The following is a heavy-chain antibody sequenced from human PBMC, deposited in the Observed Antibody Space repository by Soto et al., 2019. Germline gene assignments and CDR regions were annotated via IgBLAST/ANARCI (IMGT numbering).Heavy chain of an antibody. CDR2: IYHGGST. V-gene: IGHV4-38-2*01. Sequence: SETLSLTCAVSGYSVSSGYYWGWLRQPPGKGLEWIGRIYHGGSTYYNPSLNSRVTLSIDMTNNHVSLILNSVTAADTAVYYCARVGPWVPYYYDSSPYTFENWFDPWGQGTLVTVSS. CDR3: ARVGPWVPYYYDSSPYTFENWFDP. D-gene: IGHD3-22*01. CDR1: GYSVSSGYY. J-gene: IGHJ5*02.